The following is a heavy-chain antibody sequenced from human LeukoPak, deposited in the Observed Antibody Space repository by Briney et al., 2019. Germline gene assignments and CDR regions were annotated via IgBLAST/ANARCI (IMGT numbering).Heavy chain of an antibody. Sequence: GGSLRLSCAASGFTFSSSAMNWVRQAPGKGLEWVSSIPYSGGTTYSADSVKGRFTISRGNPKNTLFLQMNSLSAEDTAVYYCARSNYYGSRTYYHFDYWGQGTLVTVSS. D-gene: IGHD3-10*01. CDR2: IPYSGGTT. V-gene: IGHV3-23*01. CDR1: GFTFSSSA. CDR3: ARSNYYGSRTYYHFDY. J-gene: IGHJ4*02.